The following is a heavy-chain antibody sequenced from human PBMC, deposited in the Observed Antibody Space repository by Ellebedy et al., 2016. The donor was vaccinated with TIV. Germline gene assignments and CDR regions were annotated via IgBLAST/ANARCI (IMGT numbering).Heavy chain of an antibody. CDR3: TTAYYDYVWGTYRLTPDY. V-gene: IGHV3-15*01. CDR1: GFTFSSYW. Sequence: GESLKISCAASGFTFSSYWMQWVRQAPGKGLEWVGRIKSNKDGGTTAYAAPVQGRFTISRDDSKSSVSLQMNSLKSEDTAVYFCTTAYYDYVWGTYRLTPDYWGLGTLVTVSS. J-gene: IGHJ4*02. CDR2: IKSNKDGGTT. D-gene: IGHD3-16*02.